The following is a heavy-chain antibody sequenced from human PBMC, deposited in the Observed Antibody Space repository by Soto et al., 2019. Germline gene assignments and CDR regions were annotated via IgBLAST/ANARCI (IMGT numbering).Heavy chain of an antibody. V-gene: IGHV1-46*01. CDR1: GYTFTSYY. Sequence: GASVKVSCKASGYTFTSYYMHWVRQAPGQGLEWMGIINPSGGSTSYAQKFQGRVTMTRDTSTSTVYMELSSLRSEDTAVYYCARGGGTTVTSWYNGMDVWGQGTTVTVSS. CDR3: ARGGGTTVTSWYNGMDV. CDR2: INPSGGST. D-gene: IGHD4-17*01. J-gene: IGHJ6*02.